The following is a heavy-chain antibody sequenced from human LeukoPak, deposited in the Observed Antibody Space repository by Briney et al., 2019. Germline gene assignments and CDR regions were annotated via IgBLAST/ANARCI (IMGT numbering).Heavy chain of an antibody. D-gene: IGHD2-2*01. CDR1: GYTFTSYY. J-gene: IGHJ4*02. Sequence: ASVKVSCKASGYTFTSYYMHWVRQAPGQGPEWMGIINPSGGSTSYAQKFQGRVTITRDTPISTAYMELSRLRSDDTAVYYCASSLFLDCSSTSWGSCYFDYWGQGTLVTVSS. CDR2: INPSGGST. V-gene: IGHV1-46*01. CDR3: ASSLFLDCSSTSWGSCYFDY.